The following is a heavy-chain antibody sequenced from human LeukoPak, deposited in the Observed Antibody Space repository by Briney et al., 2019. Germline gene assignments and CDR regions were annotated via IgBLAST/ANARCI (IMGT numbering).Heavy chain of an antibody. CDR3: AKGGVWGPPERWFDP. D-gene: IGHD3-16*01. CDR2: IKSKIDGGTT. CDR1: GFPFSNPW. Sequence: GGSLRLSCAASGFPFSNPWMNWFRQAPGKGLEWVGRIKSKIDGGTTDYAAPVKGRFTISRDNSKNTLYLQVNSLRAEDTAVYYCAKGGVWGPPERWFDPWGQGTLVTVSS. J-gene: IGHJ5*02. V-gene: IGHV3-15*01.